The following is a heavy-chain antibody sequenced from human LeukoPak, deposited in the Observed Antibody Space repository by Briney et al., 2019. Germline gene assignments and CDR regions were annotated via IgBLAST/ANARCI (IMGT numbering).Heavy chain of an antibody. J-gene: IGHJ4*02. CDR3: ARTVPVVVVTATFFDY. CDR2: INPNSGGT. V-gene: IGHV1-2*02. Sequence: ASVKVSCKASGYTFTGSYMHWVRQAPGQGLEWMGWINPNSGGTNYAQKFQGRVTMTRDTSISTAYMELSRLRSDDTAVYYCARTVPVVVVTATFFDYWGQGTLVTVSS. CDR1: GYTFTGSY. D-gene: IGHD2-15*01.